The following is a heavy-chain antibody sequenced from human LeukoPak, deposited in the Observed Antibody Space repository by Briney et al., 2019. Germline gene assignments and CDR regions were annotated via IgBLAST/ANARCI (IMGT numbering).Heavy chain of an antibody. J-gene: IGHJ4*02. CDR3: ARDQDRYSSSWSFDY. CDR2: ISAYNGNT. D-gene: IGHD6-13*01. CDR1: GYTFTSYG. V-gene: IGHV1-18*01. Sequence: ASVKVSCNASGYTFTSYGISWVRQAPGQGLEWMGWISAYNGNTNYAQKLQGRVTMTTDTSTSTAYMELRSLRSDDTAVYYCARDQDRYSSSWSFDYWGQGTLVTVSS.